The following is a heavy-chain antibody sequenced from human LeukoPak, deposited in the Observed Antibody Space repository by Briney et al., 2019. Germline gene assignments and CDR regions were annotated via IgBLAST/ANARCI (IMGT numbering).Heavy chain of an antibody. V-gene: IGHV3-21*01. CDR2: ISSSSSCI. CDR3: PRADAHAGSTGPY. J-gene: IGHJ4*02. CDR1: GFTFSSYS. Sequence: GGSLRLSCAASGFTFSSYSMNWVRQAPGKGLEWVSSISSSSSCIYYADSVKGRFTISRDNAKNSLYLQMNSLRAEDTAVYYCPRADAHAGSTGPYWGQGTLVTVSA. D-gene: IGHD3-10*01.